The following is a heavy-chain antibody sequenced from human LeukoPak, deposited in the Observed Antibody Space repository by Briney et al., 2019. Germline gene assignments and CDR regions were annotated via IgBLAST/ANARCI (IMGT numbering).Heavy chain of an antibody. Sequence: GGSLRLSCAASGFTFSSYAMGWVRQAPGKGLEWVSAISGSGGSTHYADSVKGRFTISRDNSKNTLYLQMNNLRVEDTAVYYCARDGSGWSIYWGQGTLVTVSS. J-gene: IGHJ4*02. D-gene: IGHD6-19*01. V-gene: IGHV3-23*01. CDR3: ARDGSGWSIY. CDR2: ISGSGGST. CDR1: GFTFSSYA.